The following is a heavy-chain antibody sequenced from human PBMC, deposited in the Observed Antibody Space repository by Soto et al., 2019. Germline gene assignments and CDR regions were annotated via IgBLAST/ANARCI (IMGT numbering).Heavy chain of an antibody. V-gene: IGHV3-15*01. Sequence: GGSLRLSCAASGFTFSNAWMSWVRQAPGKGLEWVGRIKSKTDGGTTDYAAPVKGRFTISRDDSKNTLYLQMNSLKTEDTAVYYCTTSLPGLEACDYWGQGTLVTVSS. D-gene: IGHD2-21*01. CDR3: TTSLPGLEACDY. CDR2: IKSKTDGGTT. J-gene: IGHJ4*02. CDR1: GFTFSNAW.